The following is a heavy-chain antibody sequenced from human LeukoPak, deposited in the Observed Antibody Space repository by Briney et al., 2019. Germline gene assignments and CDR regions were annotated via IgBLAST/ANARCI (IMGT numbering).Heavy chain of an antibody. J-gene: IGHJ4*02. Sequence: SETLSLTCTVSGGSISSSSYFWGWIRQPPGKGLEWVVSAYYSGTTYCSPSLKSRVTISVDTSKNQFSLNLTSVTAADTAVYYCARHVGCSSTTCHAFFDYWGQGTLVTVSS. V-gene: IGHV4-39*01. CDR3: ARHVGCSSTTCHAFFDY. CDR1: GGSISSSSYF. D-gene: IGHD2-2*01. CDR2: AYYSGTT.